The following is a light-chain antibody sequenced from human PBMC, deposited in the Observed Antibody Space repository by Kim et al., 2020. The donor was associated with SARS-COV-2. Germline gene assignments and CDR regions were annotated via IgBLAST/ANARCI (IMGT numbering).Light chain of an antibody. CDR2: ENN. V-gene: IGLV6-57*01. CDR3: QSFDSNIQV. Sequence: NFMLTQPHSVSESPGKTVTISCTRRSGSIASNYVQWYQQRPGSSPTAVIFENNQRPSGVPDRFSGSIDSSSNSASLTISGLKTEDEADYYCQSFDSNIQVFGGGTQLTVL. CDR1: SGSIASNY. J-gene: IGLJ3*02.